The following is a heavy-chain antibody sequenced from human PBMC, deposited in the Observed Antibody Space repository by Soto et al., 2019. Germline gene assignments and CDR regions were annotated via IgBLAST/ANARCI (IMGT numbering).Heavy chain of an antibody. CDR3: AREEPDSSGWSGGY. J-gene: IGHJ4*02. Sequence: SETLSLTCTVSGGSISSSSYYWGWIRQPPGKGLEWIGSIYYSGSTYYNPSLKSRVTISVDTSKNQFSLKLSSVTAADTAVYYCAREEPDSSGWSGGYWGQGTLVTVS. V-gene: IGHV4-39*02. CDR1: GGSISSSSYY. D-gene: IGHD6-19*01. CDR2: IYYSGST.